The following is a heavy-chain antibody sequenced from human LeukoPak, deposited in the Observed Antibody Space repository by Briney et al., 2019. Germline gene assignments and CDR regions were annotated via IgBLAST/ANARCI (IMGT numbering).Heavy chain of an antibody. J-gene: IGHJ5*02. CDR1: GFTFSSYS. D-gene: IGHD6-6*01. V-gene: IGHV3-21*01. Sequence: GGSLRLSCAASGFTFSSYSMNWVRQAPGKELEWVSSISSSSSYIYYADSVKGRFTISRDNAKDSLYLQMNSLRAEDTAVYYCASQLAPRTGWFDPWGQGTLVTVSS. CDR2: ISSSSSYI. CDR3: ASQLAPRTGWFDP.